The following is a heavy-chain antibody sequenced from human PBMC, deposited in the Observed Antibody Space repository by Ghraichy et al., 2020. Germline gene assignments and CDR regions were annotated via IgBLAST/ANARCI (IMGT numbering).Heavy chain of an antibody. CDR2: IYYSGST. V-gene: IGHV4-31*03. J-gene: IGHJ4*02. CDR3: ASSIAAAGNFDY. Sequence: LRLSCTVSGGSISSGGYYWSWIRQHPGKGLEWIGYIYYSGSTYYNPSLKSRVTISVDTSKNQFSLKLSSVTAADTAVYYCASSIAAAGNFDYWGQGTLVTVSS. D-gene: IGHD6-13*01. CDR1: GGSISSGGYY.